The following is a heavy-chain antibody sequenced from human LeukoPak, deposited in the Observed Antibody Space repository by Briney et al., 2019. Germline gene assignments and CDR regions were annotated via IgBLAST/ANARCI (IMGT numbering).Heavy chain of an antibody. J-gene: IGHJ4*02. Sequence: GGSLRLSCAASGFTFSSYAMSCVRHAPGKGLEGVSATRGRGGSRYYADSVRRRFTISRDNSKNTLYLPMNSLRGEDTAVYSCAKDLSARKTTVTTWSFDYWGQGTLVTVSS. CDR1: GFTFSSYA. V-gene: IGHV3-23*01. CDR2: TRGRGGSR. CDR3: AKDLSARKTTVTTWSFDY. D-gene: IGHD4-17*01.